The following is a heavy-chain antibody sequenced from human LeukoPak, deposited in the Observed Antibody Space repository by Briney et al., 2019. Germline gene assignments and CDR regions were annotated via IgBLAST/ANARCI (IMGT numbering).Heavy chain of an antibody. Sequence: PGGSLRLSCAASGFTFSSYWMSWVRRAPGKGLEWVANIKQDGSEKYYVDSVKGRFTISRDNAKNSLYLQMNSLRAEDTAVYYCARPYYGSGSDAFDIWGQGTMVTVSS. J-gene: IGHJ3*02. CDR3: ARPYYGSGSDAFDI. V-gene: IGHV3-7*01. D-gene: IGHD3-10*01. CDR2: IKQDGSEK. CDR1: GFTFSSYW.